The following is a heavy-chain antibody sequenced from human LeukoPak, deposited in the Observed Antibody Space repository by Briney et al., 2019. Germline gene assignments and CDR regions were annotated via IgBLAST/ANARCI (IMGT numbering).Heavy chain of an antibody. Sequence: GGSLRLSCAASGFTFSSYAMSWVRQAPGKGLEWVSAISGSGGSTYYADSVKGRFTISRDNSKDTLYLQMNSLRAEDTAVYYCIRLTGYYYYGMDVWGQGPTVTVSS. J-gene: IGHJ6*02. V-gene: IGHV3-23*01. CDR3: IRLTGYYYYGMDV. D-gene: IGHD3-9*01. CDR1: GFTFSSYA. CDR2: ISGSGGST.